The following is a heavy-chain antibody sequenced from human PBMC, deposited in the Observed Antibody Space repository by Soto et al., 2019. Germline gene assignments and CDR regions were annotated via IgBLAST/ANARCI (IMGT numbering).Heavy chain of an antibody. D-gene: IGHD5-12*01. CDR3: ARIVATPGDDAFDI. V-gene: IGHV4-39*01. CDR2: VYYSGST. CDR1: GGSISSSSYY. Sequence: SETLSLTCTVFGGSISSSSYYWGWIRQPPGKGLEWIGSVYYSGSTYYNPSLKSRVTISVDTSKNQFSLRLSSVTAADTAVYYCARIVATPGDDAFDIWGQGTMVTVSS. J-gene: IGHJ3*02.